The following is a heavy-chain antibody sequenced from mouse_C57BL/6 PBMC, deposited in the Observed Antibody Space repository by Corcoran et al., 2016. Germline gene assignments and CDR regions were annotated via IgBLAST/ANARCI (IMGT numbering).Heavy chain of an antibody. J-gene: IGHJ1*03. CDR3: AREPYGSRGYVDV. CDR1: GYTFTDYY. D-gene: IGHD1-1*01. V-gene: IGHV1-26*01. Sequence: EVQLQQSGPELVKPGASVKISCKASGYTFTDYYMNWVKQSHGKSLEWIGDINPNNGGTSYNQKFKGKATLTVDKSSSTAYMELRSLTSEDSAVYYCAREPYGSRGYVDVWGTGTTVTVSS. CDR2: INPNNGGT.